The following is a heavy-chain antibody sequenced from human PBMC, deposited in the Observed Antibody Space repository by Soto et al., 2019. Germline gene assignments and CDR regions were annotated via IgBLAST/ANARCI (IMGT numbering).Heavy chain of an antibody. CDR1: GGTFSSYA. CDR2: IIPIFGTA. V-gene: IGHV1-69*01. J-gene: IGHJ4*02. CDR3: ATLAGYGDYHFDY. D-gene: IGHD4-17*01. Sequence: QVQLVQSGAEVKKPGSSVKVSCKASGGTFSSYAISWVRQATGQGLEWMGGIIPIFGTANYAQKFQGRVTITADECTSTASRELSSLRSEDTAVYYCATLAGYGDYHFDYWGQGTLVTVSS.